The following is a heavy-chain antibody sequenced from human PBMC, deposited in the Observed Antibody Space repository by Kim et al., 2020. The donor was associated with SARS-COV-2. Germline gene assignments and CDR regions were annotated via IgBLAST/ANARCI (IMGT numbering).Heavy chain of an antibody. V-gene: IGHV4-34*01. J-gene: IGHJ6*02. CDR2: INHSGST. CDR1: GGSFGGYY. CDR3: ARGYYYGMAV. Sequence: SETLSLTCAVYGGSFGGYYWSWIRQPPGKGLEWIGEINHSGSTNYNPSLKSRVTISVDTPKNQFSLKLNSVTAADTAVYYFARGYYYGMAVWGQGTTVTVSS.